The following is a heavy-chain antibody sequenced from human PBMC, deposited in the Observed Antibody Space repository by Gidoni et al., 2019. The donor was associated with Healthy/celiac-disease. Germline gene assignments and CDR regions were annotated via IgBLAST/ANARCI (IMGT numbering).Heavy chain of an antibody. CDR3: ARDVPSGFQPAAIDY. CDR1: GGSVSSGSYY. CDR2: IYYSGST. Sequence: QVQLQESGPGLVKPSETLSLTCTVSGGSVSSGSYYWSWIRQPPGKGLEWIGYIYYSGSTNYNPSLKSRVTISVDTSKNQFSLKLSSVTAADTAVYYCARDVPSGFQPAAIDYWGQGTLVTVSS. D-gene: IGHD2-2*01. V-gene: IGHV4-61*01. J-gene: IGHJ4*02.